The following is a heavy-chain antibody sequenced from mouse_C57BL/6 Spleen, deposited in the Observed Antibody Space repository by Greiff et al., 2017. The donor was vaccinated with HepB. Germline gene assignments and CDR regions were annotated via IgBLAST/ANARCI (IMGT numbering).Heavy chain of an antibody. J-gene: IGHJ3*01. CDR2: IYPGDGDT. Sequence: QVQLQQSGAELVKPGASVKISCKASGYAFSSYWMNWVKQRPGKGLEWIGQIYPGDGDTNYNGKFKGKATLTADKSSSTAYMQLSSLTSEDSAVYFCARSGYGSSPQAWFAYWGQGTLVTVSA. V-gene: IGHV1-80*01. D-gene: IGHD1-1*01. CDR1: GYAFSSYW. CDR3: ARSGYGSSPQAWFAY.